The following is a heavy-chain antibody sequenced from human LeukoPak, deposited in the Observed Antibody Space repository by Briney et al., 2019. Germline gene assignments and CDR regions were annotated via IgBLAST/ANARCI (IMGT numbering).Heavy chain of an antibody. D-gene: IGHD3-3*01. J-gene: IGHJ6*03. CDR2: IYTSGST. V-gene: IGHV4-4*09. CDR3: ARTYYDFWSGYGNYYYYYMDV. Sequence: PSESLSLTCTVSGGSISSYYWSWIRQPPGKGLGWIGYIYTSGSTNYNPSLKSRVTISVDTSKNQFSLKLSSVTAADTAVYYCARTYYDFWSGYGNYYYYYMDVWGKGTTVTVSS. CDR1: GGSISSYY.